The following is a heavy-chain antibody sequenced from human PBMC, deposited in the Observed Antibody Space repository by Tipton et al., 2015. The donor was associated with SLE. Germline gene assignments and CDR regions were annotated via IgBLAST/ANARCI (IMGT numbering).Heavy chain of an antibody. Sequence: GLVKPSDTLSLTCNVSVYSISSSHWWGWIRQSPGKGLEWIGHIYYGGTIYYNPSLKSRVTMSIDTSKNQFSLKLSSVTDVDTAVYYCARAGGGDSNWFDPWGQGTLVIVSS. V-gene: IGHV4-28*05. D-gene: IGHD2-21*01. CDR1: VYSISSSHW. J-gene: IGHJ5*02. CDR2: IYYGGTI. CDR3: ARAGGGDSNWFDP.